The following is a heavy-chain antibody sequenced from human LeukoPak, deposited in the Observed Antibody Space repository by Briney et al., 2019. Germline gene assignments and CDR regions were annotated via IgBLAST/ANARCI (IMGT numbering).Heavy chain of an antibody. CDR1: GFTFSSYW. Sequence: PGGSLRLSCAASGFTFSSYWMSWVRQAPGKGLEWVANIKQDGSEKYYVDSVKGRFTISRDNAKNSLYLQMNSLRAEDTAVYYCARDRRRCSGGSCYSTYYYYYYGMDVWGQGTTVTVSS. CDR2: IKQDGSEK. J-gene: IGHJ6*02. V-gene: IGHV3-7*01. D-gene: IGHD2-15*01. CDR3: ARDRRRCSGGSCYSTYYYYYYGMDV.